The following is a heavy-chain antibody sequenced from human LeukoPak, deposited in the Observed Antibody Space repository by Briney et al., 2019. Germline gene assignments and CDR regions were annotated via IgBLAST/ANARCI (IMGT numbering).Heavy chain of an antibody. V-gene: IGHV4-4*07. J-gene: IGHJ4*02. CDR2: IYTSGTT. CDR3: ARETRQGSDF. Sequence: SETLSLTYPVYGDSVSGYYRSWVRQPAGKGLEWLGRIYTSGTTNYNTNYNPSLKSRVTMSVDTSKNQLSLNLSSVTAADTAVYYCARETRQGSDFWGQGTLVTVSS. CDR1: GDSVSGYY. D-gene: IGHD1-7*01.